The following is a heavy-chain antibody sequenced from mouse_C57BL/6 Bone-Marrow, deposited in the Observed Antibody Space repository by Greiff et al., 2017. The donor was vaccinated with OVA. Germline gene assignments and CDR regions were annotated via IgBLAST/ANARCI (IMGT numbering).Heavy chain of an antibody. J-gene: IGHJ3*01. CDR3: ARDGELGRGEDWFAY. CDR2: SRNKANDYTT. CDR1: GFTFSDFY. V-gene: IGHV7-1*01. Sequence: EVKLMESGGGLVQSGRSLRLSCATSGFTFSDFYMEWVRQAPGKGLEWIAASRNKANDYTTEYSASVKGRFIVSRDTSPSILYLQMNALRAEDTAIYYCARDGELGRGEDWFAYWGQGTLVTVSA. D-gene: IGHD4-1*01.